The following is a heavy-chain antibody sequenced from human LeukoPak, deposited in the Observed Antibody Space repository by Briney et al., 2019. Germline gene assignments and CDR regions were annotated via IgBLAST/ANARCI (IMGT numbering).Heavy chain of an antibody. Sequence: GGSLRLSCAASGFTLSNAWMNWVRQAPGKGLEWLSYISGNGGVIQYADSVKGRFTISRDNAKNLLYLQMDSLRVEDTAIYYCARDPRTVRIWGQGTLVTVSS. J-gene: IGHJ4*02. D-gene: IGHD1-1*01. CDR1: GFTLSNAW. CDR3: ARDPRTVRI. V-gene: IGHV3-11*04. CDR2: ISGNGGVI.